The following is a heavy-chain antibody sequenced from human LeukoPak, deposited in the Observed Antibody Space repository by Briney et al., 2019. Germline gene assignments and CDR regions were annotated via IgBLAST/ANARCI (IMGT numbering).Heavy chain of an antibody. CDR3: AKGSRRTIFGVVSTAPDY. V-gene: IGHV3-23*01. D-gene: IGHD3-3*01. CDR1: GFTFSSYA. J-gene: IGHJ4*02. CDR2: ISGSGGST. Sequence: GGSLRLSCAASGFTFSSYAMSWVRQAPGKGLEWVSAISGSGGSTYYADSVKGRFTISRDNSKNTLYLQTNSLRAEDTAVYYCAKGSRRTIFGVVSTAPDYWGQGTLVTVSS.